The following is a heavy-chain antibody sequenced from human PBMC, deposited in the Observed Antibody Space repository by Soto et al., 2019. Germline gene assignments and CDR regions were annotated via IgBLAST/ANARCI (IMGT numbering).Heavy chain of an antibody. D-gene: IGHD3-3*01. CDR2: ISYDGSNK. V-gene: IGHV3-30*18. Sequence: QVQLVESGGGVVQPGRSLRLSCAASGFTFSSYGMHWVRQAPGKGLEWVAVISYDGSNKYYADSVKGRFTISRDNSKNTLYLQMNSLRAEDTAVYYCAKDRLPPNYDFWSGYYSNWFDPWGQGTLVTVSS. CDR3: AKDRLPPNYDFWSGYYSNWFDP. J-gene: IGHJ5*02. CDR1: GFTFSSYG.